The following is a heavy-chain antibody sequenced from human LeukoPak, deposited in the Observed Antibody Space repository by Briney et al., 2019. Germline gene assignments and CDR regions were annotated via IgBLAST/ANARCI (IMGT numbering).Heavy chain of an antibody. D-gene: IGHD3-10*01. CDR1: GGSISSSNW. V-gene: IGHV4-4*02. CDR3: ARTTMVRGTYYMDV. Sequence: PSGTLSLTCAVSGGSISSSNWWSWIRQPPGKGLEWIGEIYHSGSTNYNPSLKSRVTISVDKSKTQFSLKLSSVTAADTAVYYCARTTMVRGTYYMDVWGKGTTVTISS. CDR2: IYHSGST. J-gene: IGHJ6*03.